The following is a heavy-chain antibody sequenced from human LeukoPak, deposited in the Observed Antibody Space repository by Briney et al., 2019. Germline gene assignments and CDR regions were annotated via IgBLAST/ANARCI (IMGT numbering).Heavy chain of an antibody. CDR1: GFTFNSYT. Sequence: GGSLRLSCAASGFTFNSYTLNWVRQAPGKGLEWVSGIRGSSESVYYADSVKGRFTISRDNSKNTLFLQMDSLRAEDTAVYYCAKPVVPAAPLDKNWFDPWGQGTLVTVSS. D-gene: IGHD2-2*01. J-gene: IGHJ5*02. CDR2: IRGSSESV. CDR3: AKPVVPAAPLDKNWFDP. V-gene: IGHV3-23*01.